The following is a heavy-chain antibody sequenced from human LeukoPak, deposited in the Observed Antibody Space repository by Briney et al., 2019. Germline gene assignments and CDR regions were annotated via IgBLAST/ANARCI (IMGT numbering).Heavy chain of an antibody. Sequence: SETLSLTCAVYGGSFSGKYWTWIRQPPHKGLEWIGEITHSGSTYYNPSLKSRVTISVDTSRNQFPLKLNSVTAADTAVYYCARDLMTWGQGTLVTVSS. J-gene: IGHJ4*02. CDR2: ITHSGST. CDR3: ARDLMT. CDR1: GGSFSGKY. V-gene: IGHV4-34*01.